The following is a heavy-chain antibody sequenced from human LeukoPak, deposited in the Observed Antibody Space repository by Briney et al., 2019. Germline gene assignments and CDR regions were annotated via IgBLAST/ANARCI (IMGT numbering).Heavy chain of an antibody. V-gene: IGHV4-34*01. CDR2: INHSGST. J-gene: IGHJ6*02. CDR1: GGSFSGYY. CDR3: ARVPYSSSWSYYGIDV. Sequence: SETLSLTCAVYGGSFSGYYWSWIRQPPGKGLEWIGEINHSGSTNYNPSLKSRVTISVDTSKNQFSLKLSSVTAADTAIYYCARVPYSSSWSYYGIDVWGQGTTVTVSS. D-gene: IGHD6-13*01.